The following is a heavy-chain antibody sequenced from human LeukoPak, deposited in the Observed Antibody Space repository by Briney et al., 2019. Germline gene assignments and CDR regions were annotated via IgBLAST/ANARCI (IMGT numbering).Heavy chain of an antibody. J-gene: IGHJ4*02. D-gene: IGHD3-22*01. V-gene: IGHV4-30-4*07. Sequence: SETLSLTCAVSGGSISSAGYSWSWIRQPPGKGLECIGYIYYTGSTYYNPSLKSRVTISLDTSKNQFSLKLSSVTAADTAVYYCARENPDYYDSSGPEYYFDYWGQGTLVTVSS. CDR1: GGSISSAGYS. CDR2: IYYTGST. CDR3: ARENPDYYDSSGPEYYFDY.